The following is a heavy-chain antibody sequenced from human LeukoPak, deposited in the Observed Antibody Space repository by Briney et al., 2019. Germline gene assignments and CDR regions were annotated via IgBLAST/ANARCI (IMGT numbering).Heavy chain of an antibody. CDR2: IKNDGSTT. V-gene: IGHV3-74*01. Sequence: GGSLRLSCAASGFTFSRYWMHWVRQAPGKGLVRVARIKNDGSTTIYADSVKGRFTISGDNTKNTLYLQMNSLRAEDTTVYYCTRTMMGSNAFDIWGQGTMVTVSS. D-gene: IGHD3-22*01. CDR3: TRTMMGSNAFDI. J-gene: IGHJ3*02. CDR1: GFTFSRYW.